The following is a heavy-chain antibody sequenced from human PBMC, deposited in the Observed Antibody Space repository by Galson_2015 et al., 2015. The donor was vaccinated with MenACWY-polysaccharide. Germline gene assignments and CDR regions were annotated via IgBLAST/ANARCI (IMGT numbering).Heavy chain of an antibody. D-gene: IGHD6-13*01. CDR1: GFTFSNYH. CDR2: ISSSSTI. J-gene: IGHJ4*02. Sequence: SLRLSCAASGFTFSNYHMNWVRQAPGKGLEWASYISSSSTIYYADSVKGRSTISRDNAKNSLYLQMNSLRAEDTAVYYCARVRIASRSFDYWGQGTLVTVSS. V-gene: IGHV3-69-1*01. CDR3: ARVRIASRSFDY.